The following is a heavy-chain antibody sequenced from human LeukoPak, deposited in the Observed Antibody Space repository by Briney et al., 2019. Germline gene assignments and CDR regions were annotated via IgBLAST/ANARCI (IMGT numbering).Heavy chain of an antibody. CDR3: AKRKYDFSL. Sequence: PGGSLRLSCAASGFTFSSYAMHWVRQAPGKGLEWVAVISYDGSNKYYADSVKGRFTISRDNSKNTLYLQMNSLRAEDTAVYYCAKRKYDFSLWGQGTLVTVSS. V-gene: IGHV3-30*18. CDR2: ISYDGSNK. J-gene: IGHJ4*02. CDR1: GFTFSSYA. D-gene: IGHD3-3*01.